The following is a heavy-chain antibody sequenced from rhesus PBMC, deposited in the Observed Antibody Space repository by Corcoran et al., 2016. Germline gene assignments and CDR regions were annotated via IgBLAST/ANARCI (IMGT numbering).Heavy chain of an antibody. CDR3: ARFNWNYGYFDY. CDR1: GFSLTTSGMG. CDR2: IYWDDDK. J-gene: IGHJ4*01. V-gene: IGHV2-174*01. Sequence: QVTLKESGPALVKPTQTLTLTCTFSGFSLTTSGMGVGCIRQPPGKALEWLALIYWDDDKRYSTSLKSRLTISKDTSKNQVVLTMTNMDPVDTATYYCARFNWNYGYFDYWGQGVLVTVSS. D-gene: IGHD1-26*01.